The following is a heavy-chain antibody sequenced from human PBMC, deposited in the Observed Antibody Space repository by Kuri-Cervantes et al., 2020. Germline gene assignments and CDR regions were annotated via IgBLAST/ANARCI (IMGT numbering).Heavy chain of an antibody. V-gene: IGHV4-39*07. J-gene: IGHJ2*01. D-gene: IGHD2-2*01. CDR1: GGSISSSSYY. Sequence: GSLRLSCTVSGGSISSSSYYWGWIRQPPGKGLEWIGSIYYSGSTYYNPSLKGRVTISVDTSKNQFSLKLSSVTAADTAVYYCARGTRRSWYFDLWGRGTLVTVSS. CDR3: ARGTRRSWYFDL. CDR2: IYYSGST.